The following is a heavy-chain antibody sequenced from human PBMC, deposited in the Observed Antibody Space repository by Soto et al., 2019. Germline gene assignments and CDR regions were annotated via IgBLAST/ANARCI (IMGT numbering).Heavy chain of an antibody. CDR1: GGSISSSSYY. J-gene: IGHJ4*02. CDR2: IYYSGRT. Sequence: QLQLQESGPGLVKPSETLSLTCTVSGGSISSSSYYWGWIRQPPGKGLEWIGRIYYSGRTYYNPSLNSRVTISVDTSKNQFSRKLSSVTAADTAVDYRASLESSGYYLNWGQGTLVTVSS. CDR3: ASLESSGYYLN. V-gene: IGHV4-39*01. D-gene: IGHD3-22*01.